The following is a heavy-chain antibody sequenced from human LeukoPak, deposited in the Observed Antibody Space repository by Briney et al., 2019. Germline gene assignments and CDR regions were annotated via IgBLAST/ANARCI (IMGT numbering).Heavy chain of an antibody. CDR1: GFTLSDYY. D-gene: IGHD2-15*01. V-gene: IGHV3-11*01. Sequence: GGSPRLSCAVSGFTLSDYYVSWIRQAPGKGLEWVSYISSSGSTIYYADSVKGRFTISRDNAKNSLYLQMNSLRAEDTAVYYCARPGSGASYPRHFDYWGQGTLVTVSS. CDR3: ARPGSGASYPRHFDY. J-gene: IGHJ4*02. CDR2: ISSSGSTI.